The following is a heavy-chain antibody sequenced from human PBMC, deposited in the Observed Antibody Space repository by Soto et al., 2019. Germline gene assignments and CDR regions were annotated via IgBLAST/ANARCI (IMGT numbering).Heavy chain of an antibody. Sequence: EVQLVESGGGLIQPGGSLRLSCAASGFTVSNYYMSWVRQAPGKGLEWVSVIYDDGRIYYADSVKGRFTISRDNSKNTLYIQMNSLRAEDTALYYCARGHEGMMVTAPDYWGQGTLVTVSS. CDR1: GFTVSNYY. CDR2: IYDDGRI. D-gene: IGHD2-21*02. V-gene: IGHV3-53*01. J-gene: IGHJ4*02. CDR3: ARGHEGMMVTAPDY.